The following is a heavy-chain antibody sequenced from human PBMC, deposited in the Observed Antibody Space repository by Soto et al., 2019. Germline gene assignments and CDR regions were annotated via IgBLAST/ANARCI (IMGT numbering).Heavy chain of an antibody. CDR2: IVPITGMT. D-gene: IGHD2-15*01. CDR3: SRGVASLVDS. Sequence: QVQLVQSGAEVKKPGSSVRVSCTPSGGTFSSYTISWVRQATGQGLEWMGRIVPITGMTRYAQKFQGRLTITAVTSTTTAYLELSSLTSEDSAVYFCSRGVASLVDSWGQGTEVTVS. J-gene: IGHJ4*02. V-gene: IGHV1-69*02. CDR1: GGTFSSYT.